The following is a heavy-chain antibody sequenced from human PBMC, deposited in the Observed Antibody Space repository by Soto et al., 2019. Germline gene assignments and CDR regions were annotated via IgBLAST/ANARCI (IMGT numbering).Heavy chain of an antibody. CDR2: ISGSGGST. CDR3: AKVSGELLWFGEYPRYNNWFDP. J-gene: IGHJ5*02. Sequence: GGSLRLSCAASGFTFSSYAMSWVRQAPGKGLEWVSAISGSGGSTYYADSVKGRFTISRDNSKNTLYLQMNSLRAEDTAVYYCAKVSGELLWFGEYPRYNNWFDPWGQGTLVTVSS. D-gene: IGHD3-10*01. CDR1: GFTFSSYA. V-gene: IGHV3-23*01.